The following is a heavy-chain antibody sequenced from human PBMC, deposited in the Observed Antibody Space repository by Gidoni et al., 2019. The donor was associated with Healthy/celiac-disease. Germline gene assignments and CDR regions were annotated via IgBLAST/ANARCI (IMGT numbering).Heavy chain of an antibody. J-gene: IGHJ6*02. CDR3: ARDDSDFWSGYSPRYGMDV. D-gene: IGHD3-3*01. Sequence: QVQLVQSGAEVTKPGSSVKVSCKASGGTFSRHALSWGRQAPGQGLEWMGRIIPILGIANYAQKFQGRVTITADKSTSTAYMELSSLRSEDTAVYYCARDDSDFWSGYSPRYGMDVWGQGTTVTVSS. CDR2: IIPILGIA. CDR1: GGTFSRHA. V-gene: IGHV1-69*09.